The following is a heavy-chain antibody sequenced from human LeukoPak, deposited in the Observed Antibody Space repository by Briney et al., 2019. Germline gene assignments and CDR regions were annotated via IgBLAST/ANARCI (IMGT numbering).Heavy chain of an antibody. J-gene: IGHJ4*02. CDR3: ARAGGSTVSHSDY. D-gene: IGHD4-17*01. V-gene: IGHV3-21*01. CDR2: ISSSTSYI. CDR1: GFTFSSYS. Sequence: GGSLSLSCAASGFTFSSYSMNWIRQAPGKGLEWVSSISSSTSYIYYADSVKGRFTISKDNAKNSLYLQMNGLRAEDTAVYYCARAGGSTVSHSDYWGQGTLVTVSS.